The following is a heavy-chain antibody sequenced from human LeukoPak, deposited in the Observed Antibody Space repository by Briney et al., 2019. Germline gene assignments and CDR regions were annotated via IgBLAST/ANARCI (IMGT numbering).Heavy chain of an antibody. CDR2: INTDGRST. CDR3: AYGTGWFLNY. CDR1: GFTFSSSL. Sequence: GESLRLSCAASGFTFSSSLMHWVRQGPGKGPAWVSLINTDGRSTNYADSVKGRLTISRYNAKNTLYLHMNSLRAEDTAVYYCAYGTGWFLNYWGQGTLVTVSS. V-gene: IGHV3-74*01. D-gene: IGHD6-19*01. J-gene: IGHJ4*02.